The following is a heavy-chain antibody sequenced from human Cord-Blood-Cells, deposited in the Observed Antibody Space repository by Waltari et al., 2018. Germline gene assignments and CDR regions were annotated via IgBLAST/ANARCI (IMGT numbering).Heavy chain of an antibody. CDR2: IYSGGST. Sequence: EVQLVESGGGLVQPGGSLRLSCAASGFTVSSNYMGRVRQAPGKGLEWVSVIYSGGSTYYAATVKGRLTISRDNSKNTLYLQMNSLRAEDTAVYYCAKSRGGSSAGSWLYFDYWGQGTLVTVS. CDR1: GFTVSSNY. D-gene: IGHD3-10*01. J-gene: IGHJ4*02. V-gene: IGHV3-66*01. CDR3: AKSRGGSSAGSWLYFDY.